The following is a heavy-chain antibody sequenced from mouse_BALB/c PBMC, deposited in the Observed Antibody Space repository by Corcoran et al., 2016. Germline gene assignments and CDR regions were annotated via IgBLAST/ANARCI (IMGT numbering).Heavy chain of an antibody. J-gene: IGHJ4*01. CDR1: GYSITSGYY. D-gene: IGHD2-3*01. CDR2: ISYDGSN. CDR3: ARDGYYLWYAMDY. V-gene: IGHV3-6*02. Sequence: DVQLQESGPGLVKPSQSLSLTCAGTGYSITSGYYWNWIRQFPGNKLEWMGYISYDGSNNYNPSLKNRISITRDTSKNQFFLKLNSVTNEDTATYYCARDGYYLWYAMDYWGQGTSVTVSS.